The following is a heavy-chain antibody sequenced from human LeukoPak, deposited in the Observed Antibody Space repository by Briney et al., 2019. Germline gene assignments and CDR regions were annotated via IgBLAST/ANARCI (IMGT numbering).Heavy chain of an antibody. D-gene: IGHD6-6*01. CDR2: IYTSGSA. Sequence: SETLSLTCTVSGGSISSGSYYWSWIRQPAGKGLEWIGRIYTSGSAKYNPSLKSRVTISVDTSKNQFSLKLRSVTAADTAVYYCAGDMAARLDDAFDIWGQGTMVTVS. CDR3: AGDMAARLDDAFDI. CDR1: GGSISSGSYY. J-gene: IGHJ3*02. V-gene: IGHV4-61*02.